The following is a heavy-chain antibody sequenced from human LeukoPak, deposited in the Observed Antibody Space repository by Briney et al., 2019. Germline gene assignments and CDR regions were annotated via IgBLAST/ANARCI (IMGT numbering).Heavy chain of an antibody. CDR2: IWSDSTNK. CDR3: AKDIQRGFDYTNSLDY. V-gene: IGHV3-33*06. Sequence: PGGSLRLSCATSGFIFSHYAMHWVRQAPGKGLEWVAVIWSDSTNKYYSDAVKGRFAISRDDPSKMVYLQMNSLRVEDTAVYYCAKDIQRGFDYTNSLDYWGQGILVTVPS. D-gene: IGHD4-11*01. CDR1: GFIFSHYA. J-gene: IGHJ4*02.